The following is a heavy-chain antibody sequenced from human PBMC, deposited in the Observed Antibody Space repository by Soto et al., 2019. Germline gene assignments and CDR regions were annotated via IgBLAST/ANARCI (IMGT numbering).Heavy chain of an antibody. CDR1: GYTFIKYG. V-gene: IGHV1-18*01. D-gene: IGHD5-18*01. CDR2: ISPYNDNT. CDR3: ARGRWDTAMGNPAFDI. J-gene: IGHJ3*02. Sequence: ASVKVSCKASGYTFIKYGIAWVRQAPGQGLEWMGWISPYNDNTIYAQKFQGRVTMTADRSTRTVYLDLRSLKSNDTAVYYCARGRWDTAMGNPAFDIWGQGTMVTVSS.